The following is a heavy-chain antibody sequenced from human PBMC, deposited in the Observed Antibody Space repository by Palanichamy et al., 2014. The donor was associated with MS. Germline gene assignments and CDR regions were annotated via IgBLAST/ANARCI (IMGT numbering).Heavy chain of an antibody. V-gene: IGHV4-38-2*01. D-gene: IGHD3-22*01. CDR1: GDSISSGYY. Sequence: QVQLQESGPGLVKPSETLSLTCAVSGDSISSGYYWGWIRQPPGKGLEWIGSIYHSGNTYYTPSLRNRVTISVDTSKNQFSLRLSSVTAADTAVYYCARAIVVVDYWGQGTLVTVSS. CDR3: ARAIVVVDY. J-gene: IGHJ4*02. CDR2: IYHSGNT.